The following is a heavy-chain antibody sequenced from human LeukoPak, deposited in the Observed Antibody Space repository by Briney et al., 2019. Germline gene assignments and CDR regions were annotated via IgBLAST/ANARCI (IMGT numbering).Heavy chain of an antibody. CDR2: IYPRDGST. J-gene: IGHJ4*02. CDR1: GYTFTNNY. V-gene: IGHV1-46*01. CDR3: ARDQEGFDY. Sequence: ASVKVSCKASGYTFTNNYLHWVRQAPGQGLEWMGMIYPRDGSTSYAQNFQGRVTVTRDTSTTTVHMEMRGLRSEDTAVYYCARDQEGFDYWGQGIVVTVSS.